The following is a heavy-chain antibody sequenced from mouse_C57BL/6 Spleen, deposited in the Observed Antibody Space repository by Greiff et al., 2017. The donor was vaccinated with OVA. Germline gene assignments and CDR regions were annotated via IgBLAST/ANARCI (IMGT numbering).Heavy chain of an antibody. J-gene: IGHJ3*01. Sequence: VKLQQPGAELVKPGASVKLSCKASGYTFTSYWMHWVKQRPGRGLEWIGRLDPNRGGTKYNEKFQSKATLTVDKPSSTAYMQLSSLTSEDSAVYYCARGYGSSLWFAYWGQGTLVTVSA. CDR2: LDPNRGGT. D-gene: IGHD1-1*01. CDR3: ARGYGSSLWFAY. V-gene: IGHV1-72*01. CDR1: GYTFTSYW.